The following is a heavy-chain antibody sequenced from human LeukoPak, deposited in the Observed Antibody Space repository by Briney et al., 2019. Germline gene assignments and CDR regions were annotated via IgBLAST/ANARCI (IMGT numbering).Heavy chain of an antibody. J-gene: IGHJ6*03. CDR2: ISYDGSNK. CDR1: GFTFSSYA. CDR3: AKVLTRGWNDEDYYYYYMDV. Sequence: GGSLRLSCAASGFTFSSYAMHWVRQAPGKGLEWVAVISYDGSNKYYADSVKGRFTISRDNSKNTLYLQMNSLRAEDTAVYYCAKVLTRGWNDEDYYYYYMDVWGKGTTVTVSS. V-gene: IGHV3-30-3*01. D-gene: IGHD1-1*01.